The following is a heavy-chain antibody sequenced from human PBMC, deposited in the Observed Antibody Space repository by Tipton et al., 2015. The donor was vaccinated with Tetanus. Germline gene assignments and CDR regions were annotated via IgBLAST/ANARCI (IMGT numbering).Heavy chain of an antibody. CDR1: GYIFNNYW. V-gene: IGHV5-51*01. D-gene: IGHD2-8*01. J-gene: IGHJ4*02. CDR2: IYPGDSDT. CDR3: ARAHCTDGVCNFDF. Sequence: VQLVQSGGEVKKPGESLKISCKGSGYIFNNYWIGWVRQKPGKGLEWMGIIYPGDSDTRYSPSFQVQVTISVDKSINTAYLQWSSLKASDTSMFYCARAHCTDGVCNFDFWGQGALVTVAS.